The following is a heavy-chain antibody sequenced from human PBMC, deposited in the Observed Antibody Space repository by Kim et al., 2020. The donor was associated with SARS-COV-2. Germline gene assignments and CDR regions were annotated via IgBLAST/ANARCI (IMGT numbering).Heavy chain of an antibody. Sequence: SETLSLTCTVSGGSISSYYWSWIRQPPGKGLEWIGYIYYSWSTNYNPSLKSRVTISVDTSKNQFSLKLISVTAADTAVYYCARYGPHCSGVSCSPDAFDIWGQGTMVTVSS. D-gene: IGHD2-15*01. V-gene: IGHV4-59*13. CDR1: GGSISSYY. CDR3: ARYGPHCSGVSCSPDAFDI. CDR2: IYYSWST. J-gene: IGHJ3*02.